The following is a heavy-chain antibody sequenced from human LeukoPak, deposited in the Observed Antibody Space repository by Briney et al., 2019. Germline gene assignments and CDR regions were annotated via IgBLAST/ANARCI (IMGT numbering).Heavy chain of an antibody. Sequence: SETLSLTCSVVGGSLTSSNQYWGWIRQPPGKGLEWIGSIYYSGRTYYNPSLKSRATISVDTSKNQFSLKLSSVTAADTAVYYCARDPNTAMVSNWFDPWGQGTLVTVSS. V-gene: IGHV4-39*07. D-gene: IGHD5-18*01. J-gene: IGHJ5*02. CDR2: IYYSGRT. CDR3: ARDPNTAMVSNWFDP. CDR1: GGSLTSSNQY.